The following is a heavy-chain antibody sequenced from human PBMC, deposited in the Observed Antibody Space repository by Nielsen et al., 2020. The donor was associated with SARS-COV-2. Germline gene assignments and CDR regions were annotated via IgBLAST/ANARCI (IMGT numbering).Heavy chain of an antibody. CDR1: GISFINAW. J-gene: IGHJ4*02. CDR2: IKSKINGETT. D-gene: IGHD3-16*01. Sequence: GESLKISCAASGISFINAWMSWVRHAPGTGLELVGRIKSKINGETTDYAAPVKGRFTISRDESKNTLYLQMSSLQTEDTAVYYWTTLYLELVSEFWGQGTLVTVSS. V-gene: IGHV3-15*01. CDR3: TTLYLELVSEF.